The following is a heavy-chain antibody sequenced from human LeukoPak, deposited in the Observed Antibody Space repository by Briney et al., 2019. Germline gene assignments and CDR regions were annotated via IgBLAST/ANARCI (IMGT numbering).Heavy chain of an antibody. CDR1: GFTFSTYA. V-gene: IGHV3-30*04. CDR3: ASVYGSESYLDY. J-gene: IGHJ4*02. D-gene: IGHD3-10*01. CDR2: ISYDGRSK. Sequence: GGSLRLSCAASGFTFSTYAMHWVRQAPGKGLEWVAVISYDGRSKYYADSVKGRFTISRDNSKNTLYLQMNSLRLEDTAVYYCASVYGSESYLDYWGQGTLVTVSS.